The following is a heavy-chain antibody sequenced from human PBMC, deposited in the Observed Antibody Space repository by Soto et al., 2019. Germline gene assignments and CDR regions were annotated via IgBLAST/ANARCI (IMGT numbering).Heavy chain of an antibody. D-gene: IGHD3-22*01. CDR1: GITFSNYG. CDR3: AKSVITTGGPFPS. V-gene: IGHV3-33*06. Sequence: QVQLMESGGGVVQPGRSLRLSCAASGITFSNYGMHWVRQAPGKGLEWVAVIWYDGSNKYYADSVKGRFTISRDNSKNTLYLQMNSLRAEDTALYYCAKSVITTGGPFPSWGQGTLATVSS. J-gene: IGHJ5*02. CDR2: IWYDGSNK.